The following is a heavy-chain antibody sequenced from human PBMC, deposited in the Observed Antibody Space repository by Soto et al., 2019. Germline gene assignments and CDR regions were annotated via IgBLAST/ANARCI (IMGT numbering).Heavy chain of an antibody. CDR3: ATSNYYYYGMDV. V-gene: IGHV1-24*01. Sequence: GASVKVSFKVSGYTLTELSMHWLRQAPGKGLEWMGGFDPEDGETIYAQKFQGRVTMTEDTSTDTAYMELSSLRSEDTAVYYCATSNYYYYGMDVWGQGTTVTVSS. CDR2: FDPEDGET. J-gene: IGHJ6*02. CDR1: GYTLTELS.